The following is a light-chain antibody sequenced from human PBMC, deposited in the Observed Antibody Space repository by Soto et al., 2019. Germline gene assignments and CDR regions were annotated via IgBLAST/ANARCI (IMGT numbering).Light chain of an antibody. CDR3: QQYGSSPRIT. CDR1: QSITSTY. CDR2: GTT. V-gene: IGKV3-20*01. J-gene: IGKJ3*01. Sequence: EIVLTRSPGTLSLSPGERATLSCRASQSITSTYLAWYQQKPGQAPRLLIYGTTTRATGIPDRFSGSVSGTDFTLTISRLEPEDFAVYYCQQYGSSPRITFGPGTKVDIK.